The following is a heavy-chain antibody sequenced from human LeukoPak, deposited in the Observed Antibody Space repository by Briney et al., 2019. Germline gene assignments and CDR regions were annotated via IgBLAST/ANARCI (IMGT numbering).Heavy chain of an antibody. CDR1: GYSFTSYW. V-gene: IGHV5-51*01. J-gene: IGHJ3*02. D-gene: IGHD5-24*01. Sequence: GESLKISCKGSGYSFTSYWIGWVRQLPGKGLEWMGIIYPSDSDTRYSPSFQGQVTISADKSISTPYLQWSSLQASDTAMYYXASPREMATMDAFDIWGQGTMVTVSS. CDR3: ASPREMATMDAFDI. CDR2: IYPSDSDT.